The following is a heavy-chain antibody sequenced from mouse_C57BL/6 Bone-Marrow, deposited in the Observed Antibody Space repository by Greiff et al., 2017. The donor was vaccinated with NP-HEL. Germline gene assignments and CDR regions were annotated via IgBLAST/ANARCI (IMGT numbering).Heavy chain of an antibody. J-gene: IGHJ4*01. D-gene: IGHD1-1*01. CDR3: TRLTTVVAPYYAMDY. V-gene: IGHV14-4*01. CDR1: GFNIKDDY. CDR2: IDPENGDT. Sequence: VQLQQSGAELVRPGASVKLSCTASGFNIKDDYMHWVKQRPEQGLEWIGWIDPENGDTEYASKFQGKATITADTSSNTAYLQLSSLTSEDTAVYYCTRLTTVVAPYYAMDYWGQGTSVTVSS.